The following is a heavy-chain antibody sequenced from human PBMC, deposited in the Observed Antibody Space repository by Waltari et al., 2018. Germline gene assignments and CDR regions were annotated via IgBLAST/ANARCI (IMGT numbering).Heavy chain of an antibody. Sequence: QVQLQESGPGLVKPSQTLSLTCTVSGGSSSSGDYYWGWIRQPPGKGLEWIGYIYYSGSTYYNPSLKSRVTISVDTSKTQFSLKLSSVTAADTAVYYCAREASWSQYGMDVWGQGTTVTVSS. CDR3: AREASWSQYGMDV. CDR2: IYYSGST. J-gene: IGHJ6*02. CDR1: GGSSSSGDYY. V-gene: IGHV4-30-4*08. D-gene: IGHD6-13*01.